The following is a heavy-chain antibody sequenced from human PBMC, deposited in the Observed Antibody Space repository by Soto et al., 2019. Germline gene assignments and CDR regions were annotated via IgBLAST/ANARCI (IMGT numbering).Heavy chain of an antibody. CDR2: IWYDGSNK. Sequence: GGSLRLSCAASGFIFSQCGMPWARQAPGKGLGWGGVIWYDGSNKYYADSVKGRFTISRDNSRNTMFLQMNSLRDDDKAVYYCARDDIPGTAMTIYRMYVWGQGTTVTVSS. CDR1: GFIFSQCG. V-gene: IGHV3-33*01. D-gene: IGHD5-18*01. CDR3: ARDDIPGTAMTIYRMYV. J-gene: IGHJ6*02.